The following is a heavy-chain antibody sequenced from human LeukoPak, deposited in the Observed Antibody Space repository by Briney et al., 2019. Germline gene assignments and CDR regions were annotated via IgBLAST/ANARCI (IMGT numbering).Heavy chain of an antibody. J-gene: IGHJ4*02. CDR2: ISSSSSYI. D-gene: IGHD2-2*01. CDR1: AFTFSSYS. Sequence: GGSLRPSRAASAFTFSSYSMNWVRQAPGKGLEWVSSISSSSSYIYYADSVKGRFTISRDNAKNSLYLQMNSLRAEDTAVYYCARGPPACSSTSCYADWGQGTLVTVSS. CDR3: ARGPPACSSTSCYAD. V-gene: IGHV3-21*01.